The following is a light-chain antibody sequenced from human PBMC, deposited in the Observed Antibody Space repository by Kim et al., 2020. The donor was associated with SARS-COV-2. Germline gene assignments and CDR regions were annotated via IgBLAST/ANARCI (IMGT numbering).Light chain of an antibody. CDR3: AAWFDRLVG. Sequence: ELTQPPSASGTPGQSVTISCSGTRSNSRDNTVSWYQQVPGTTPKLLIHTNDRRPSGVPDRFSGSKSGTSASLAISGLRSEDEADYYCAAWFDRLVGFGGGTQLTVL. CDR1: RSNSRDNT. V-gene: IGLV1-44*01. J-gene: IGLJ2*01. CDR2: TND.